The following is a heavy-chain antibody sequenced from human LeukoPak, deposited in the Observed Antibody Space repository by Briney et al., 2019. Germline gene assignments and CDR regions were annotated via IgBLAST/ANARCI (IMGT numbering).Heavy chain of an antibody. V-gene: IGHV3-23*01. CDR3: AKLVPSDDFWSGYLGWFDP. Sequence: GGSLRLSCAASGFTFSSYAMSWVRQAPGKGLEWVSAISGSGGSTYYADSVKGRFTVSRDDSKNTLYLQMNSLRAEDTAVYYCAKLVPSDDFWSGYLGWFDPWGQGTLVTVSS. CDR1: GFTFSSYA. J-gene: IGHJ5*02. CDR2: ISGSGGST. D-gene: IGHD3-3*01.